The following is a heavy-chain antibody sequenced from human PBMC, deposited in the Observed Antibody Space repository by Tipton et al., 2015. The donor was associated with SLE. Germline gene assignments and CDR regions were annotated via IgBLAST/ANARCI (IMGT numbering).Heavy chain of an antibody. CDR3: AGPPPSSDWYQAFDY. J-gene: IGHJ4*02. Sequence: TLSLTCTVSGGSISSSSYYWGWIRQTPGKGLEWIGSIYYSGTTYYNPSLESRVTILVDTSKNQFSLRLSSVTAADTAVYYCAGPPPSSDWYQAFDYWGQGTLVTVSS. V-gene: IGHV4-39*07. CDR2: IYYSGTT. CDR1: GGSISSSSYY. D-gene: IGHD6-19*01.